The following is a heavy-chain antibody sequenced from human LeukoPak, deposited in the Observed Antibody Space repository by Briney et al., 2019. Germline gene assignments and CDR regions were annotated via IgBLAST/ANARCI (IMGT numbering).Heavy chain of an antibody. D-gene: IGHD6-13*01. J-gene: IGHJ6*03. Sequence: PSETLSLTCTVSGGSISYYYWSWIRQPPGKGLEWIGYIYYSGSTNYNPSLKSRVTISVDTSKNQFSLKLSSVTVADTAVYYCARGAYSSSYMDVWGKGTTVTVSS. V-gene: IGHV4-59*01. CDR2: IYYSGST. CDR1: GGSISYYY. CDR3: ARGAYSSSYMDV.